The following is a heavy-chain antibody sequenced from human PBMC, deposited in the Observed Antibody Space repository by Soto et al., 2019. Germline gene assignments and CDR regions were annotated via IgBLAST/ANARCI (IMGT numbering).Heavy chain of an antibody. Sequence: ETLALTCAVSGVSISSYYWNWIRQPAGKGLEWLGRIYTSGSTNYNPSPKSRVTMSVDTSKNQFSLKLSSVTAADTAVYYCARDVQSGYTYGYDWIDPWGQGALVTVYS. CDR2: IYTSGST. J-gene: IGHJ5*02. V-gene: IGHV4-4*07. CDR1: GVSISSYY. D-gene: IGHD5-18*01. CDR3: ARDVQSGYTYGYDWIDP.